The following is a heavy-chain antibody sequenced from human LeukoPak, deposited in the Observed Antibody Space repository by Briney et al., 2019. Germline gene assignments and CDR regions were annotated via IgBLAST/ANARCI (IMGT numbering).Heavy chain of an antibody. Sequence: VKVSCKASGGTFSSYAISWVRQAPGQGLEWMGGIIPIFGTANYAQKFQGRVTITADESTSTAYMELSSLRSEDTAVYYCARGIVVVRHDAFDIWGQGTMVTVSS. D-gene: IGHD3-22*01. CDR2: IIPIFGTA. CDR1: GGTFSSYA. V-gene: IGHV1-69*13. CDR3: ARGIVVVRHDAFDI. J-gene: IGHJ3*02.